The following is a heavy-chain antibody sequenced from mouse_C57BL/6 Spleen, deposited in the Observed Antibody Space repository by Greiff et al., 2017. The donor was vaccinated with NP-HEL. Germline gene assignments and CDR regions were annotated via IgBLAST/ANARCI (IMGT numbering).Heavy chain of an antibody. V-gene: IGHV5-17*01. D-gene: IGHD4-1*01. CDR1: GFTFSDYG. CDR3: ARDWERYFDY. Sequence: EVKVEESGGGLVKPGGSLKLSCAASGFTFSDYGMHWVRQAPEKGLEWVAYISSGSSTIYYADTVKGRFTISRDNAKNTLFLQMTSLRSEDTAMYYCARDWERYFDYWGQGTTLTVSS. J-gene: IGHJ2*01. CDR2: ISSGSSTI.